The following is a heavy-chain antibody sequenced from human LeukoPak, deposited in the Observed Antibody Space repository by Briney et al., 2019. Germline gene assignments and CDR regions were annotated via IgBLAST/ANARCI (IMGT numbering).Heavy chain of an antibody. CDR2: IIPIFGTA. V-gene: IGHV1-69*13. Sequence: SVKVSCKASGGTFSSYAISWVRQAPGQGLEWMGGIIPIFGTANYAQKFQGRVTITADESTSTAYMELSSLRSEDTAVYYCARVSYYDFWSGYQTFDYWGQGTLVTVSS. D-gene: IGHD3-3*01. CDR3: ARVSYYDFWSGYQTFDY. CDR1: GGTFSSYA. J-gene: IGHJ4*02.